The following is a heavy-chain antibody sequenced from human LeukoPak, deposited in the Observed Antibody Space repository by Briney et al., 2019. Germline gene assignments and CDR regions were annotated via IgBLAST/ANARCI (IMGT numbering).Heavy chain of an antibody. J-gene: IGHJ4*02. D-gene: IGHD1-26*01. Sequence: GGTLRLSCAASGFTFSSYGMSWVRQAPGKGLEWVSAISGSGGSTYYADSVKGRFTISRDNSKNTLYLQMNSLRAEDTAVYYCAKARRELLFDYWGQGTLVTVSS. CDR1: GFTFSSYG. CDR3: AKARRELLFDY. V-gene: IGHV3-23*01. CDR2: ISGSGGST.